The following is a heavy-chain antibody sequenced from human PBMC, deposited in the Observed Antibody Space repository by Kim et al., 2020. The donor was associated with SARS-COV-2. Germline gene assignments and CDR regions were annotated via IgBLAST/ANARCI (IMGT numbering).Heavy chain of an antibody. J-gene: IGHJ6*02. Sequence: GGSLRLSCAASGFTFDDYAMHWVRQAPGKGLEWVSLISWDGGSTYYADSVKGRFTISRDNSKNSLYLQMNSLRAEDTALYYCAKGLGGWGVYYGMDVWGQGTTVTVSS. CDR2: ISWDGGST. D-gene: IGHD6-19*01. CDR3: AKGLGGWGVYYGMDV. V-gene: IGHV3-43D*03. CDR1: GFTFDDYA.